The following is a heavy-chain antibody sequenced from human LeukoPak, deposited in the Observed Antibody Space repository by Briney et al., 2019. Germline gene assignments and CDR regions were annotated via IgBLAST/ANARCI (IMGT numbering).Heavy chain of an antibody. D-gene: IGHD2-15*01. J-gene: IGHJ4*02. CDR3: AKDLSWWAAVDF. CDR2: IGGDGRT. Sequence: GGSLRLSCATSGFTVSTNAMSWVRQAPGRGLEWISGIGGDGRTHYADSVRGRFTISRDNSKNTVHLQMNSLRVDDTAVYYCAKDLSWWAAVDFWGQGILVTVSS. V-gene: IGHV3-23*01. CDR1: GFTVSTNA.